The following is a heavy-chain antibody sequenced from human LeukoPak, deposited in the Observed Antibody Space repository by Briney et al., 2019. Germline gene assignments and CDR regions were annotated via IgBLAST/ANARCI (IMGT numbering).Heavy chain of an antibody. Sequence: PGGSLRLSCAASGFTFGSYWMSWVRQAPGEGLEWVANIKQDGSDKYYLDSVKGRFTISRDNAKNSLYLQMNSLRAEDTAVYYCARKDSSGYMAFDIWGQGTMVTVSS. CDR2: IKQDGSDK. J-gene: IGHJ3*02. D-gene: IGHD3-22*01. CDR1: GFTFGSYW. V-gene: IGHV3-7*01. CDR3: ARKDSSGYMAFDI.